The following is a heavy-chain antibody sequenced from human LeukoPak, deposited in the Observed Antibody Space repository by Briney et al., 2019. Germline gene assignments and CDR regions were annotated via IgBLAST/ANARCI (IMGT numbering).Heavy chain of an antibody. J-gene: IGHJ6*02. CDR2: ISGSGSTI. V-gene: IGHV3-48*03. CDR1: GFTFSSYE. D-gene: IGHD3-16*01. CDR3: ARGDAGYYYGMDV. Sequence: GGSLRLSCAASGFTFSSYEMNWVRQAPGKGLEWVLSISGSGSTIYYADSVKGRFTISRDNAKNSLNLQMNSLRAEDTAVYYCARGDAGYYYGMDVWGQGTTVTVS.